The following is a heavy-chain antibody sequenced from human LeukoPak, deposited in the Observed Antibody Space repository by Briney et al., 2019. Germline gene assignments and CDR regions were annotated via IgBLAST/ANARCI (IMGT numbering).Heavy chain of an antibody. J-gene: IGHJ4*02. V-gene: IGHV1-69*06. CDR2: IIPIFGTA. CDR3: ASYHTDILTGTFDY. D-gene: IGHD3-9*01. Sequence: SVKVSCKASGGTFSSYAISWVRQAPGQGLEWMGGIIPIFGTANYAQKFQGRVTITADKSTSTAYMELSSLRSEDTAVYYCASYHTDILTGTFDYWGQGTLVTVSS. CDR1: GGTFSSYA.